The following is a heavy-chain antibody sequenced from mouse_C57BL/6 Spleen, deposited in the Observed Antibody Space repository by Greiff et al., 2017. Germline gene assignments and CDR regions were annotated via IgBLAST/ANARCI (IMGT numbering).Heavy chain of an antibody. V-gene: IGHV1-18*01. CDR1: GYTFTDYN. D-gene: IGHD3-2*02. Sequence: EVQLQESGPELVKPGASVKIPCKASGYTFTDYNMDWVKQSHGKSLEWIGDINPNNGGTIYNQKFKGKATLTVDKSSSTAYMELRSLTSEDTAVYYCARRSSGYVEAMDYWGQGTSVTVSS. CDR3: ARRSSGYVEAMDY. CDR2: INPNNGGT. J-gene: IGHJ4*01.